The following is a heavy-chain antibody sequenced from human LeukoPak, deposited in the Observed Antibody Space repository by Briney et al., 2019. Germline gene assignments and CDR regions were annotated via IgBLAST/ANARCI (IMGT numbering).Heavy chain of an antibody. CDR3: ARYSSTWNVAFDI. CDR2: INGGGSTI. CDR1: GFSFSSYA. Sequence: GGSLRLSCAASGFSFSSYAMNWVRQAPGKGPEWLSYINGGGSTIYYADSVKGRFTISRDNAKNSLHLQMNSLRADDTAVYYCARYSSTWNVAFDIWGQGTMVTVSS. D-gene: IGHD6-13*01. V-gene: IGHV3-48*03. J-gene: IGHJ3*02.